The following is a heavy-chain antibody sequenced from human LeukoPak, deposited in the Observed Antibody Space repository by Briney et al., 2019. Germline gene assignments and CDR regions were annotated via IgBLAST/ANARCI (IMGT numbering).Heavy chain of an antibody. V-gene: IGHV4-59*01. Sequence: SETLSLTCTVSGGSISSYYWSWIRQPPGKGLEWIGYIYYSGSTNYNPSLKSRVTISVDTSKNQFSLKLSSVTAADTAVYYCARVLSRYCSSTSCARGNWFDSWGQGTLVTVSS. J-gene: IGHJ5*01. CDR2: IYYSGST. CDR1: GGSISSYY. CDR3: ARVLSRYCSSTSCARGNWFDS. D-gene: IGHD2-2*01.